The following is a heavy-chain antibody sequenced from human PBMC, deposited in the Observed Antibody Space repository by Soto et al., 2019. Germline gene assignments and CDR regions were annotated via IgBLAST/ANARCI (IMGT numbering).Heavy chain of an antibody. Sequence: SETLSLTCTVSGGSISSGGYYWSWIRQHPGKGLGWIGYIYYSGSTYYNPSLKSRVTISVDTSKNQFSLKLSSVTAADTAVYYCAREHSSSWYGNNWFDPWGQGTLVTVSS. CDR2: IYYSGST. CDR3: AREHSSSWYGNNWFDP. V-gene: IGHV4-31*03. D-gene: IGHD6-13*01. CDR1: GGSISSGGYY. J-gene: IGHJ5*02.